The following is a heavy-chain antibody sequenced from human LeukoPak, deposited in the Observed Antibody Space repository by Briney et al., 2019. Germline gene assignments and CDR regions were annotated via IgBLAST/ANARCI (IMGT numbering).Heavy chain of an antibody. J-gene: IGHJ2*01. CDR2: INHSGST. CDR3: ARGDSSGWYDWYFDL. Sequence: SETLSLTCTVSGGSISSSSYYWGWIRQPPGKGLEWIGEINHSGSTNYNPSLKSRVTISVDTSKNQFSLKLSSVTAADTAVYYCARGDSSGWYDWYFDLWGRGTLVTVSS. V-gene: IGHV4-39*07. D-gene: IGHD6-19*01. CDR1: GGSISSSSYY.